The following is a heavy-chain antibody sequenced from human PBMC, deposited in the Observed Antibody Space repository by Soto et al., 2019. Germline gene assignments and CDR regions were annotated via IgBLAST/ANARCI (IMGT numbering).Heavy chain of an antibody. Sequence: SETLSLTCTVSGGSISSSSYYWGWIRQPPGKGLEWIGSIYYSGSTYYNPSLKSRVTISVDTSKNQFSLKLSSVTAADTAVYYCARSDDSSLYYYYMDVWGKGTTVTVSS. CDR1: GGSISSSSYY. CDR3: ARSDDSSLYYYYMDV. D-gene: IGHD2-21*02. J-gene: IGHJ6*03. V-gene: IGHV4-39*01. CDR2: IYYSGST.